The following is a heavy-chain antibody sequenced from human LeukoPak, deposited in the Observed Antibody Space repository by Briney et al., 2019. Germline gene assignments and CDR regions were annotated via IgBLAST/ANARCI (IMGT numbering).Heavy chain of an antibody. V-gene: IGHV4-39*01. Sequence: PSETLSLTCTVSGGSISGSFYYWGWIRQPPGKGLEWIGSIYYSGSTYYNPSLKSRVTISVDTSKNQFSLNLSSVTAADTAVYYCARRGLIDYWGQGILVTVSS. CDR1: GGSISGSFYY. D-gene: IGHD3/OR15-3a*01. CDR2: IYYSGST. CDR3: ARRGLIDY. J-gene: IGHJ4*02.